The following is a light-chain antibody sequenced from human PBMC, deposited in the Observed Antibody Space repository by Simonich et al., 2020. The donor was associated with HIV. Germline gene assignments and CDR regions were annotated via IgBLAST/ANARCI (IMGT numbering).Light chain of an antibody. V-gene: IGKV3-15*01. Sequence: EIVMTQSPATLSVSPGERFTLSCRASQSVNSNLAWYQQKPGQAPRLLIYGASTRATGIPARFSGSGSGTEFTLTISSMQSEDFAVYYCQQYNNWPLSFGQGTKLEIK. CDR3: QQYNNWPLS. CDR2: GAS. J-gene: IGKJ2*01. CDR1: QSVNSN.